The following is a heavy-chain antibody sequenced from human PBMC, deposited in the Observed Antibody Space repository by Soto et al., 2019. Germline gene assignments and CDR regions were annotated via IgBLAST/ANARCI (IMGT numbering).Heavy chain of an antibody. J-gene: IGHJ4*02. D-gene: IGHD5-12*01. CDR3: ARESKKWPDF. Sequence: QVQLVQSGGEVKKPGASETVSCKASGCSLSSYTINWVRQAPGQGLEWLGWIRAYNGNTKYVEKLQGRVTMTTDTSTSTAYMELRNLRSDDTAVYYCARESKKWPDFWGPGTLVTVSA. CDR2: IRAYNGNT. CDR1: GCSLSSYT. V-gene: IGHV1-18*04.